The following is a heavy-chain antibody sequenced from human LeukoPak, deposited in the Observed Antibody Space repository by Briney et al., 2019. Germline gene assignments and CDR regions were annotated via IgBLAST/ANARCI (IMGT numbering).Heavy chain of an antibody. J-gene: IGHJ4*02. CDR2: IWFDGSNK. CDR3: ARDRDWGCSYCSY. CDR1: GFTFSSYG. D-gene: IGHD7-27*01. V-gene: IGHV3-33*01. Sequence: GGSLRLSCAASGFTFSSYGMHWVRQAPGKGLEWVAVIWFDGSNKYYADSVKGRFTISRDNSKNMLYLQMNSLRAEDTAVYYCARDRDWGCSYCSYWGQGTLVTVSS.